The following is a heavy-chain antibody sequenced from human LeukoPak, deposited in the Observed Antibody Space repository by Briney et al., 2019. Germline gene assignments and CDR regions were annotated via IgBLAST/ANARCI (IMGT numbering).Heavy chain of an antibody. D-gene: IGHD2-15*01. J-gene: IGHJ3*02. V-gene: IGHV3-64*01. CDR2: IMPNGETR. CDR3: ARDRDGGFAFDI. Sequence: GGSLRLSCAASGFSFSNYVMHWVRQAPGKGLEYVSAIMPNGETRGYANSMKGRFTISRDNSKNTLYLQMGSLRAEDMAIYYCARDRDGGFAFDIWGQGTLITVSS. CDR1: GFSFSNYV.